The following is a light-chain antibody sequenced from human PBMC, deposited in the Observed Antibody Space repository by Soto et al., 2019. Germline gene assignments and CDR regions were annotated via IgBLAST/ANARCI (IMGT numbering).Light chain of an antibody. CDR2: SND. V-gene: IGLV1-44*01. J-gene: IGLJ2*01. CDR1: SSNIGSNT. CDR3: ATWDGSLNGWV. Sequence: QSVLTQAPSASGTPGQRVTISCSGSSSNIGSNTVSWYQQFPGTAPKLLIYSNDQRPSGVPDRFSGSKSGTSASLAIGGLQSEDEADYYCATWDGSLNGWVFGGGTQLTVL.